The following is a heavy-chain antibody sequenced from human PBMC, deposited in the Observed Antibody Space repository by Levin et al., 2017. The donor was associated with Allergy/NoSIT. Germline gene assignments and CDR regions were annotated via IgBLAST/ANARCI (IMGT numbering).Heavy chain of an antibody. V-gene: IGHV3-9*01. J-gene: IGHJ3*02. CDR2: ISWNSGNI. CDR1: GFTFDDYA. CDR3: AKDIYSSSPDAFDI. D-gene: IGHD6-13*01. Sequence: GGSLRLSCAASGFTFDDYAMHWVRQAPGKGLEWVSGISWNSGNIGYADSVKGRFTISRDNAKNSLYLQMNSLRAEDTALYYCAKDIYSSSPDAFDIWGQGTMVTVSS.